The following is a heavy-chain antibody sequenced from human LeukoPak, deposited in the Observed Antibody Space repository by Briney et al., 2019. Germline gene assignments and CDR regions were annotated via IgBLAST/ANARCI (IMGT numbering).Heavy chain of an antibody. CDR2: IFNSGTST. D-gene: IGHD4-17*01. J-gene: IGHJ4*02. CDR3: AKDMYGDFGGVDY. CDR1: GFTFSTYA. Sequence: GGSLRLSCAASGFTFSTYAMTRVRQAPGKGLEWVSVIFNSGTSTYYADSVKGRFTISRDNSKNTLHLQMSSLRAEDTAVYYCAKDMYGDFGGVDYWGQGTLVTVSS. V-gene: IGHV3-23*01.